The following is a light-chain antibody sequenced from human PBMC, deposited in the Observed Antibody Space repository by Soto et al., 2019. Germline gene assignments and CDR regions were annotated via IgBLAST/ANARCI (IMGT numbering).Light chain of an antibody. V-gene: IGLV1-44*01. CDR1: SSNIGSGT. J-gene: IGLJ1*01. CDR2: NNN. Sequence: QAVLTQPPSASGTPGQRVTISCSGSSSNIGSGTVNWYQQLPGTAPKLLIYNNNQWPSGVPDRFSGSKSGTSASLAISGLPSEDEADYYCAAWDDSLNGLYVFGTGTKLTVL. CDR3: AAWDDSLNGLYV.